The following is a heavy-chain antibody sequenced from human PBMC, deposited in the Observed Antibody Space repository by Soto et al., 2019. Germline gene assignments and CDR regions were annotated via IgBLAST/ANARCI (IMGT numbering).Heavy chain of an antibody. V-gene: IGHV3-9*01. J-gene: IGHJ5*02. CDR3: AKDRATIFGVEDNWFDP. Sequence: EVQLVESGGGLVQPGRSLRLSCAASGFTFDDYAMHWVRQAPGKGLVWVSGISWDSGSIGYAGSVKGRFTISRDNGKNSVYLQMNSLRAEDTALYYCAKDRATIFGVEDNWFDPGGQGTLVTVSS. D-gene: IGHD3-3*01. CDR2: ISWDSGSI. CDR1: GFTFDDYA.